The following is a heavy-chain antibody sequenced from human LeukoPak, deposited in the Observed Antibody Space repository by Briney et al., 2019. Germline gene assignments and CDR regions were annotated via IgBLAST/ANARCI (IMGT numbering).Heavy chain of an antibody. CDR2: INHSGST. J-gene: IGHJ5*02. CDR1: GGSFSGYY. CDR3: ARKRGLRCSSTSCYAGSWFDP. Sequence: PSETLSLTCAVYGGSFSGYYWSWFRQPPGKGLEWIGEINHSGSTNYNSSLKSRVTISVGTSKNQFSLKLSSVTAADTAVYYCARKRGLRCSSTSCYAGSWFDPWGQGTLVTVSS. D-gene: IGHD2-2*01. V-gene: IGHV4-34*01.